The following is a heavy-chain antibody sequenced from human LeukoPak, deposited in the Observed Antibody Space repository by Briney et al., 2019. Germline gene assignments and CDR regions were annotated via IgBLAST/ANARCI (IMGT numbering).Heavy chain of an antibody. CDR1: GGSISSYY. J-gene: IGHJ4*02. CDR3: ARGRSGYDFDY. D-gene: IGHD5-12*01. CDR2: IYYSGST. Sequence: SETLSLTCTVSGGSISSYYWSWIRQPPGKELEWIGYIYYSGSTNYNPSLKSRVTISVDTSKNQFSLKLSSVTAADTAVYYCARGRSGYDFDYWGQGTLVTVSS. V-gene: IGHV4-59*01.